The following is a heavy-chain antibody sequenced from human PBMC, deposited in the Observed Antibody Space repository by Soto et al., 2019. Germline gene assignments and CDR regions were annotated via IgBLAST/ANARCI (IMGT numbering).Heavy chain of an antibody. CDR3: ARHHVRGRTIAGAAEF. CDR2: FNHSGDT. D-gene: IGHD1-26*01. Sequence: QVQLQQWGAGLLKPSETLSLTCAVYGGSLSGYYWSWIRQPPGKALEWMGEFNHSGDTNYNPSLKSRVTISVDTYKNQLFLNLSSVTASDTAMYFCARHHVRGRTIAGAAEFWGQGTLVTVSS. J-gene: IGHJ4*02. CDR1: GGSLSGYY. V-gene: IGHV4-34*01.